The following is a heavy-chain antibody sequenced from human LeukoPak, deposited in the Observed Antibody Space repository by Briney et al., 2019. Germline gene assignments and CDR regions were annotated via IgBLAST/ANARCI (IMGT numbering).Heavy chain of an antibody. CDR3: AKERKLLPFDC. D-gene: IGHD4-23*01. V-gene: IGHV3-30*02. J-gene: IGHJ4*02. CDR1: GFTFATYG. Sequence: GGSLRLSCAASGFTFATYGMHWVRLAPGKGLEWVAFIQNDEIDKFYADSVRGRFTVSRDNSKNTLYLQMDSLRPEDTAVYYCAKERKLLPFDCWGQGTPVTVSS. CDR2: IQNDEIDK.